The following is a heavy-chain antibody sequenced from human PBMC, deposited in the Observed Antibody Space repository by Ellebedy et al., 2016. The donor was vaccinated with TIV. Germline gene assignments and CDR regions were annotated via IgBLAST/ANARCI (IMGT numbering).Heavy chain of an antibody. V-gene: IGHV1-2*02. CDR2: INPNSGDT. D-gene: IGHD3-22*01. Sequence: AASVKVSCKASGYTFTGYYIHWVRQAPGQGLEWVGWINPNSGDTNYAQKLRGRVTVTGDTSISTAYMELSRLVSDDTAVYYCVRDLTNYGSSSYWGQGTPVTVS. CDR1: GYTFTGYY. J-gene: IGHJ4*02. CDR3: VRDLTNYGSSSY.